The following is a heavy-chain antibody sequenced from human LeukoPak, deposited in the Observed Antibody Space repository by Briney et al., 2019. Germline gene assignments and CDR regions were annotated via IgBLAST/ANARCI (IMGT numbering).Heavy chain of an antibody. Sequence: ASVKVSCKASGYTFTNYYIHWVRQAPGQGLEWMGWINPNSGGTNYAQKFQGWVTMTRDTSISTAYMELSRLRSDDTAVYYCARGQSSNYDFWSGYANWFDPWGQGTLVTVSS. CDR1: GYTFTNYY. V-gene: IGHV1-2*04. CDR3: ARGQSSNYDFWSGYANWFDP. J-gene: IGHJ5*02. CDR2: INPNSGGT. D-gene: IGHD3-3*01.